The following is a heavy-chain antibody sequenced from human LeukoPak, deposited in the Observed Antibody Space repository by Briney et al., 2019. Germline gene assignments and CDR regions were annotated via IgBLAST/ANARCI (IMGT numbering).Heavy chain of an antibody. J-gene: IGHJ6*02. CDR2: TFNSGST. D-gene: IGHD2/OR15-2a*01. Sequence: PSETLSLTCTVSGASISKSYWSWIRQPPGKELEWIGCTFNSGSTRYNPSLGSRVTISEDTSRNQFSLRLTSVTAADTATYYCSSASPGAIYYYGMNVWGQGTTVTVSS. CDR3: SSASPGAIYYYGMNV. V-gene: IGHV4-59*01. CDR1: GASISKSY.